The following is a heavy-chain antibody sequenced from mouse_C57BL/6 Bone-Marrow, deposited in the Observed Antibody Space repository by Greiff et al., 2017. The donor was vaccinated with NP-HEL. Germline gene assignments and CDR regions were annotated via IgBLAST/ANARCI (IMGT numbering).Heavy chain of an antibody. D-gene: IGHD1-2*01. J-gene: IGHJ2*01. Sequence: QVQLQQSGAELARPGASVKMSCKASGYTFTSYTMHWVKQRPGQGLVWIGYINPSSGYTKYNQKFKDKATLTADKSSSTAYMQLSSLTAEDSAVYYCARRITTAFGYWGQGTTLTVAS. CDR3: ARRITTAFGY. CDR1: GYTFTSYT. V-gene: IGHV1-4*01. CDR2: INPSSGYT.